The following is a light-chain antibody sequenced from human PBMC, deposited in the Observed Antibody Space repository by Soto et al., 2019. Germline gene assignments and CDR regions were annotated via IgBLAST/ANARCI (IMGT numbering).Light chain of an antibody. CDR1: SSNIGTNT. V-gene: IGLV1-44*01. CDR3: EAWDVSLVV. J-gene: IGLJ2*01. Sequence: QSVLTQPPSASGTPGQRVTISCSGSSSNIGTNTVIWYQQLPGAAPSLLIYSDNQRPSGVPDRFSGSKSGTSASLAISDLESEDEADYYCEAWDVSLVVFGGGTKLTVL. CDR2: SDN.